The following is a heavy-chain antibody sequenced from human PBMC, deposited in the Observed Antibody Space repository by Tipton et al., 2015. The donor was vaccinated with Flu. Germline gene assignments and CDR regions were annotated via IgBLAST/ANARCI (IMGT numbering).Heavy chain of an antibody. D-gene: IGHD4-11*01. CDR2: IYSDGST. V-gene: IGHV3-53*01. CDR3: ARDSHDYSNWWYYGKDV. Sequence: QLVQSGGGLIQPGGSLRLSCAASGFTVSSNYLSWVRQAPGKGLEWVSVIYSDGSTYYADSVKGRFTIPRDNSKNTLYLQINTLRADDTAVYYCARDSHDYSNWWYYGKDVWGQGTTVTVSS. J-gene: IGHJ6*02. CDR1: GFTVSSNY.